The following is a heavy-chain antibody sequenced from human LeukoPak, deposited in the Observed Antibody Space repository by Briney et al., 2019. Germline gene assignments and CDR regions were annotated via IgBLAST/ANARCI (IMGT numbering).Heavy chain of an antibody. V-gene: IGHV1-2*02. J-gene: IGHJ5*02. CDR3: ARDPTLGIAVAGTPWFDP. CDR2: INPNSGGT. CDR1: GYTFTGYY. D-gene: IGHD6-19*01. Sequence: ASVKVSCKASGYTFTGYYMHWVRQAPGQGREGMGGINPNSGGTNYAQKFQGRVTMTRDTSISTAYMELSRLRSDDTAVYYCARDPTLGIAVAGTPWFDPWGQGTLVTVSS.